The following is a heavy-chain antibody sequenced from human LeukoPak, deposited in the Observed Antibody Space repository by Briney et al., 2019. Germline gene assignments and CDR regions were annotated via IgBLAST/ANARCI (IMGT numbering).Heavy chain of an antibody. J-gene: IGHJ5*02. Sequence: SETLSLTCAVYVGSFSGYYWSWIRQPPGKGLEWIGEINHSGSTNYNPSLKSRATISVDTSKNQFSLKLSSVTAADTAVYYCARVVLLWFGELENWFDPWGQGTLVTVSS. CDR2: INHSGST. CDR1: VGSFSGYY. V-gene: IGHV4-34*01. D-gene: IGHD3-10*01. CDR3: ARVVLLWFGELENWFDP.